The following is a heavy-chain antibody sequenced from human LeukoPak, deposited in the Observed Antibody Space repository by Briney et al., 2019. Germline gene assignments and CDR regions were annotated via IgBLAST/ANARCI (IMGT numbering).Heavy chain of an antibody. J-gene: IGHJ4*02. CDR3: AKDRMGCSSTSCYAGEFDY. Sequence: PGGSLRLSCAASGFTFSSYGMHWVRQAPGKGLEWVAFIRYDGSNKYYADSVKGRFTISRDNSKNTLYLQMNSLRAEDTAVYYCAKDRMGCSSTSCYAGEFDYWGQGTLVTVSS. D-gene: IGHD2-2*01. V-gene: IGHV3-30*02. CDR2: IRYDGSNK. CDR1: GFTFSSYG.